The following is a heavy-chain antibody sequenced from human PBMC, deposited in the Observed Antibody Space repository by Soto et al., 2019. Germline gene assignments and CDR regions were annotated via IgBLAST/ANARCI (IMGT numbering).Heavy chain of an antibody. CDR1: GGSISSNY. J-gene: IGHJ4*02. V-gene: IGHV4-59*01. CDR3: AGYRREAVAGYTLDN. CDR2: VYNSGST. D-gene: IGHD6-13*01. Sequence: PSETLSLTCTVSGGSISSNYWTRIRQPPGKGLEWIGYVYNSGSTNYNPSLKSRVTISEDTSRSQFSLKVNSMTAAATDVYYCAGYRREAVAGYTLDNWGQGMLVTVSS.